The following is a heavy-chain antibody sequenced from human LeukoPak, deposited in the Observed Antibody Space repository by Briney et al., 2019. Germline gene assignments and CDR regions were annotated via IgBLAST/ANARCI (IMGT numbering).Heavy chain of an antibody. J-gene: IGHJ4*02. V-gene: IGHV3-23*01. D-gene: IGHD4-23*01. CDR1: GFTFSNSA. Sequence: PGGSLRLSCAASGFTFSNSAMSWVRQAPGKGLEWVSAISNNGGYTYYADSVLGRFTISRDNSKSTLCLQMNSLRAEDTAVYYCAKTSGGNYWGQGTLVTVSS. CDR2: ISNNGGYT. CDR3: AKTSGGNY.